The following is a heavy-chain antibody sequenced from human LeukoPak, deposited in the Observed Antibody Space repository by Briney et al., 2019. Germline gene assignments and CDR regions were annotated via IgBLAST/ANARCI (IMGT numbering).Heavy chain of an antibody. Sequence: GALRLSCAAAGVTFSSVWRSWVRQAPGKGREWVANIKQDGSGEYYLDSVKGRFTISRDNAKNSLYLQMNRLGVEDTAVYYCARDIAVAGTFFDYWGQGTLVTVSS. CDR2: IKQDGSGE. J-gene: IGHJ4*02. V-gene: IGHV3-7*03. CDR1: GVTFSSVW. CDR3: ARDIAVAGTFFDY. D-gene: IGHD6-19*01.